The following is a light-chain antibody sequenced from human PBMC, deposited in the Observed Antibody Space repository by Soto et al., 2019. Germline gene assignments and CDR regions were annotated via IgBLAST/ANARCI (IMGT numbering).Light chain of an antibody. CDR3: KQYGRSPPFI. CDR1: QNVGSNY. V-gene: IGKV3-20*01. J-gene: IGKJ3*01. Sequence: EIVLTQSPGTLSLSPGERATLSCRASQNVGSNYLAWYQQRPDQAPRLLIYAASTRASGIPDRFSGFGSGKDFPPIIANLDLENFACNSCKQYGRSPPFILGPGTKV. CDR2: AAS.